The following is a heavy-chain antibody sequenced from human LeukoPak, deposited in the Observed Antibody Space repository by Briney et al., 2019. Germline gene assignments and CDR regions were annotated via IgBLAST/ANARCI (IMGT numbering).Heavy chain of an antibody. J-gene: IGHJ2*01. V-gene: IGHV4-39*07. CDR1: GGSISSGGHY. CDR2: IYYSGST. CDR3: SRRDCSRTDCFYWYFDL. D-gene: IGHD2-2*01. Sequence: SETLSLTCSVSGGSISSGGHYWNFIRQPPGKGLEWIGSIYYSGSTYYNPSLRSRVTISVDTSKNTFSLKLRSVTDADTAVYYCSRRDCSRTDCFYWYFDLWGRGALLTVSS.